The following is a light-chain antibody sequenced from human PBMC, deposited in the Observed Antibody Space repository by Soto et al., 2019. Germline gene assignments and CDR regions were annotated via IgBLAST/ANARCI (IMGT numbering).Light chain of an antibody. CDR2: AAS. J-gene: IGKJ1*01. V-gene: IGKV1-8*01. CDR1: QGISSY. Sequence: AIRMTQSPSSFSASTGDRVTITCRASQGISSYLAWYQQKPGKAPKLLIYAASTLQSGVPSRFSGSGSGTDFTLTISCLQSEDFATYYCQQYYSYGWTFGQGTKVEIQ. CDR3: QQYYSYGWT.